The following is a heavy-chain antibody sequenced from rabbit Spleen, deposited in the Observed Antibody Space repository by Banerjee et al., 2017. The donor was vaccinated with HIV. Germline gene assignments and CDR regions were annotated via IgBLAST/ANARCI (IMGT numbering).Heavy chain of an antibody. CDR1: GFSFTSNYW. V-gene: IGHV1S40*01. J-gene: IGHJ6*01. CDR3: ARDTSSSFSSYGMDL. CDR2: IYAGSGSDT. Sequence: QSLEESGGDLVKPGASLTLTCTASGFSFTSNYWIWWVRQAPGKGLEWIACIYAGSGSDTDHASWAKGRFTCSKTSSTTVTLQMTRLTAADTATYFCARDTSSSFSSYGMDLWGQGTLVTVS. D-gene: IGHD1-1*01.